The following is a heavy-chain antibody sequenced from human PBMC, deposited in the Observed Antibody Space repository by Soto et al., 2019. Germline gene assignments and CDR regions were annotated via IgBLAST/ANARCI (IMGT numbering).Heavy chain of an antibody. D-gene: IGHD3-22*01. J-gene: IGHJ6*02. CDR3: AFLYDSSGYYSIPNYYGMDV. V-gene: IGHV3-30*03. CDR2: ISYDGSNK. CDR1: GFTFSSYG. Sequence: PGGSLRLSCAASGFTFSSYGMHWVRQAPGKGLEWVAVISYDGSNKYYADSVKGRFTISRDNSKNTLYLQMNSLRAEDTAVYYCAFLYDSSGYYSIPNYYGMDVWGQGTTVTVSS.